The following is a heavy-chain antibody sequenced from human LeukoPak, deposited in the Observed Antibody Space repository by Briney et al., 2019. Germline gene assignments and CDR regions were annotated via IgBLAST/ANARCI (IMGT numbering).Heavy chain of an antibody. CDR1: GGSFSGYY. J-gene: IGHJ4*02. D-gene: IGHD3-22*01. V-gene: IGHV4-59*10. CDR3: ARVRNQYDTSGYYPFDS. Sequence: SETLSLTCAVYGGSFSGYYWSWIRQPAGKGLEWIGRIYTSGSTNYNPSLKSRVTMSVDTSKNQFSLKLSSVTAADTAVYYCARVRNQYDTSGYYPFDSWGQGTLVTVSS. CDR2: IYTSGST.